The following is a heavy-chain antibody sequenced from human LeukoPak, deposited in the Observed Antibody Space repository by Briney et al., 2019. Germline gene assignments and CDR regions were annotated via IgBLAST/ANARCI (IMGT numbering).Heavy chain of an antibody. CDR1: GFTLSSYS. V-gene: IGHV3-74*01. D-gene: IGHD4-23*01. J-gene: IGHJ4*02. CDR2: INGDGSST. CDR3: ARDDYGGITY. Sequence: GGSLRLSCAASGFTLSSYSMHWVRQAPGKGLVWVSRINGDGSSTSYADSVKGRFTISRDNAKNTLYMQMNSLRAEDTAVYYCARDDYGGITYWGQGTLVTVSS.